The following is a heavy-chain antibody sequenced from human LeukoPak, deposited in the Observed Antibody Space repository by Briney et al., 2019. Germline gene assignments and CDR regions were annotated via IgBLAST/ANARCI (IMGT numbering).Heavy chain of an antibody. V-gene: IGHV4-59*01. D-gene: IGHD3-10*01. CDR2: IYYSGSS. Sequence: SETLSLTCTVSGGSISSYYWSWIRQPPGKGLEWIGYIYYSGSSNYNPSLKSRVTISVDTSKNQFSLKLSSVTAADTAVYYCARGGYYGSGNDFRFDPWGQGTLVTVSS. CDR1: GGSISSYY. CDR3: ARGGYYGSGNDFRFDP. J-gene: IGHJ5*02.